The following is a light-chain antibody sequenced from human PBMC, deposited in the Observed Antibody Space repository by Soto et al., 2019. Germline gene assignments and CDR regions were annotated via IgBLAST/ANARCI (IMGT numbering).Light chain of an antibody. J-gene: IGKJ5*01. CDR2: DAS. CDR1: QSVKTI. V-gene: IGKV3-11*01. Sequence: EIVLTQSPATLSLSPGEGATLACRSSQSVKTIFVWYQQRPGQATRRLICDASHRVAGIPARFSGSGFGTDFTLTISSLEPEDAAVYYCQQRSNWPPITFGQGTRLEIK. CDR3: QQRSNWPPIT.